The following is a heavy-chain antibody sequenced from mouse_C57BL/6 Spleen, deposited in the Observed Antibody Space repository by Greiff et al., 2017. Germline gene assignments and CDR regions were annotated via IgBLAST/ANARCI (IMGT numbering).Heavy chain of an antibody. J-gene: IGHJ2*01. CDR2: ISSGSSTI. Sequence: EVKLVESGGGLVKPGGSLKLSCAASGFTFSDYGMHWVRQAPEKGLEWVAYISSGSSTIYYADTVKGRFTISRDNAKNTLFLQMTSLRSEDTAMYYCARGGYDCFDYWGQGTTLTVSS. CDR1: GFTFSDYG. V-gene: IGHV5-17*01. CDR3: ARGGYDCFDY. D-gene: IGHD2-2*01.